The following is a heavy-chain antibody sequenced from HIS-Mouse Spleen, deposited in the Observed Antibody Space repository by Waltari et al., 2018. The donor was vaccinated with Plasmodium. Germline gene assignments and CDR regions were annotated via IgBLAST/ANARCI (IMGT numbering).Heavy chain of an antibody. V-gene: IGHV3-7*01. CDR3: ASSWYWYFDL. CDR1: GFTFGSYW. CDR2: IKQDGSEK. J-gene: IGHJ2*01. Sequence: EVQLVESGGGLVQPGGSLRRSCAALGFTFGSYWMSWVRQAPGKGLEWVANIKQDGSEKYYVDSVKGRFTISRDNAKNSLYLQMNSLRAEDTAVYYCASSWYWYFDLWGRGTLVTVSS. D-gene: IGHD6-13*01.